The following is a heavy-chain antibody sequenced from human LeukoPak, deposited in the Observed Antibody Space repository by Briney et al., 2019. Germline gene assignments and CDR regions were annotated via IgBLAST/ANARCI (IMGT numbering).Heavy chain of an antibody. CDR3: ARDRRGRNYANYYYYMYV. V-gene: IGHV3-48*03. Sequence: GGSLRLSCAASGFTFSSYEMNWVREAPGKGLGWGSYISSSGSIIYYAESVKGRFTISRDTAKNSLYLHMNSLRADDTAVYYCARDRRGRNYANYYYYMYVWGKGTTVTVSS. CDR1: GFTFSSYE. CDR2: ISSSGSII. D-gene: IGHD4-11*01. J-gene: IGHJ6*03.